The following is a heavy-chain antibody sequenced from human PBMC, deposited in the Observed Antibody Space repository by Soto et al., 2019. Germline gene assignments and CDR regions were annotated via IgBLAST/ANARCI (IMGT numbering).Heavy chain of an antibody. CDR3: VRTWHRFDI. J-gene: IGHJ3*02. CDR2: INGDGSYT. Sequence: EVQLVESGGGLVQPGGSLRLSCAASGFTFSTYWMHWVRQAPEKGLLWVSHINGDGSYTDFADSVKGRFTISRDNAKNTVYLQMQSLRVEDTAVYFCVRTWHRFDIWGPGTMVTVSS. CDR1: GFTFSTYW. V-gene: IGHV3-74*01.